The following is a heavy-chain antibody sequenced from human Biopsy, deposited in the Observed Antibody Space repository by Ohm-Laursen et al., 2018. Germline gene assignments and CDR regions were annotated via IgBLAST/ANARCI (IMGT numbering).Heavy chain of an antibody. CDR2: ISSSGTTI. Sequence: SLRLSCTASGFTFRTYEMNWVRQAPGKGLEWVSHISSSGTTIYYGDVVRGRFTISRDNDKNSLFLQMNSLRADDTAVYYCTGRYDIGAYGVDVWGQGTTVIVSS. CDR1: GFTFRTYE. V-gene: IGHV3-48*03. D-gene: IGHD3-9*01. CDR3: TGRYDIGAYGVDV. J-gene: IGHJ6*02.